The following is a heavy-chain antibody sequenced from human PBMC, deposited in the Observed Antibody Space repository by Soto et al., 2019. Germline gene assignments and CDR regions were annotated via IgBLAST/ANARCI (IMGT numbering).Heavy chain of an antibody. V-gene: IGHV6-1*01. J-gene: IGHJ4*02. CDR1: GDSVSSNSAA. Sequence: SETLSLTCGISGDSVSSNSAAWNWIRQSPSRGLEWLGRTYYRSEWHYDYAVSVKSRITISPDTSKNQVSLQLKSVTVEDSAVYFCARGGYYSVWTWGQGSLVTVSS. CDR3: ARGGYYSVWT. CDR2: TYYRSEWHY. D-gene: IGHD4-4*01.